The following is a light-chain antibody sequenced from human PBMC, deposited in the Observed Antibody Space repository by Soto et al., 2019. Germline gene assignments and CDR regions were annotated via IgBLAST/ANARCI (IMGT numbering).Light chain of an antibody. V-gene: IGLV4-69*01. CDR1: SGHSSYA. Sequence: QLVLTQSPSASASLGASVKLTCTLSSGHSSYAIAWHQQQPEKGPRYLMKLNSDGSHSKGDGIPERFSGSSSGAERYLTISSLQSEDEADYYCQTGGSGILFGGGTKLTVL. CDR3: QTGGSGIL. J-gene: IGLJ2*01. CDR2: LNSDGSH.